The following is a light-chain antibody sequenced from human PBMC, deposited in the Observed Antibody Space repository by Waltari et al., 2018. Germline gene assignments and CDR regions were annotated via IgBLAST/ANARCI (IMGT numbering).Light chain of an antibody. Sequence: DIQMTQSPSSVSASVGDRVTITCRASQDIRSWLAWYQQKPGKAPKVLIYGASSLQSGVPSRFSGSGSGTDFTLNISSLQPEDFATYYCQQANSFPLTFGQGTRLEIK. J-gene: IGKJ5*01. CDR1: QDIRSW. V-gene: IGKV1-12*01. CDR3: QQANSFPLT. CDR2: GAS.